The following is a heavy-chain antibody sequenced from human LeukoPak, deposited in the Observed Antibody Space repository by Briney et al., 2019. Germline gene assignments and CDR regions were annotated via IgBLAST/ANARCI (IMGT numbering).Heavy chain of an antibody. CDR1: GGSISSSSYY. D-gene: IGHD6-13*01. CDR2: IYYSGST. CDR3: ARSAAAGGPAFDY. V-gene: IGHV4-39*07. Sequence: SETLSLTCTVSGGSISSSSYYWGWIRQPPGKGLEWIGSIYYSGSTYYNPSLKSRVTISVDTSKNQFSLKLSSVTAADTAVYYCARSAAAGGPAFDYWGQGTLVTVSS. J-gene: IGHJ4*02.